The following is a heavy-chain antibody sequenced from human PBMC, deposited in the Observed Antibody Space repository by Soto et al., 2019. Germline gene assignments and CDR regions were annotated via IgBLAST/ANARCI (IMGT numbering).Heavy chain of an antibody. CDR2: ISSGGSTI. J-gene: IGHJ6*02. V-gene: IGHV3-48*03. Sequence: GGSLRLSCAASGFTFSSYEMNWVRQAPGKGLEWVSYISSGGSTIYYADSVKGRFTISRDNAKNSLYLQMNSLRAEDTAVYYCARDGTVVLQDAREYYYYGMDVWGQGTTVTVSS. CDR3: ARDGTVVLQDAREYYYYGMDV. D-gene: IGHD2-2*01. CDR1: GFTFSSYE.